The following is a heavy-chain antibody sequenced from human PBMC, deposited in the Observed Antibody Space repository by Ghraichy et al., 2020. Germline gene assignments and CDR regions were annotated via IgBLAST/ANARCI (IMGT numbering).Heavy chain of an antibody. D-gene: IGHD3-3*01. V-gene: IGHV3-23*01. J-gene: IGHJ6*02. CDR3: AKAPISIFGVLLGGMDV. CDR1: GFTFSSYA. CDR2: IGVSGGYT. Sequence: GGSLRLSCAASGFTFSSYAMSWVRQAPGKGLEWVSAIGVSGGYTYYADSVKGRFTISRDNSKNTLYLEMNSLRAEDTAIYYCAKAPISIFGVLLGGMDVWGQGTTVPVPS.